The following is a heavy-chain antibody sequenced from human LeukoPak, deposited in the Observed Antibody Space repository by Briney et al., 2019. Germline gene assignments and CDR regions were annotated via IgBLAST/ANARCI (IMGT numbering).Heavy chain of an antibody. CDR1: GYTFTGYY. Sequence: ASVKVSCKASGYTFTGYYMHWVRQAPGQGLEWMGIINPSGGSTSYAQKFQGRVTMTRDTSTSTVYMELSSLRSEDTAVYYCARDRGLRAYGSGYYYGMDVWGQGTTVTVSS. CDR2: INPSGGST. J-gene: IGHJ6*02. CDR3: ARDRGLRAYGSGYYYGMDV. D-gene: IGHD3-10*01. V-gene: IGHV1-46*01.